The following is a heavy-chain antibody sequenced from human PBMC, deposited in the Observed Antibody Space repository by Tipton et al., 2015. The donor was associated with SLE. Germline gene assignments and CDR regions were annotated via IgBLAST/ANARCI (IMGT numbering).Heavy chain of an antibody. CDR3: AKVRAAAGIPWFDP. CDR1: GFTVSSNY. J-gene: IGHJ5*02. V-gene: IGHV3-23*01. D-gene: IGHD6-13*01. CDR2: ISGSGGST. Sequence: SLRLSCAASGFTVSSNYMSWVRQAPGKGLKCVSTISGSGGSTYYADSVKGRFTISRDNSKNTLYLQMNSLRAEDTAVYYCAKVRAAAGIPWFDPWGQGTLVTVSS.